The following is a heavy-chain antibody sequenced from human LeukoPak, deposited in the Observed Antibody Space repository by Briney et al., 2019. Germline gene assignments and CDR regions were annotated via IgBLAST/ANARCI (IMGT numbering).Heavy chain of an antibody. CDR2: IIPIFGTA. CDR3: ARENGPRQLHLWGSALDY. D-gene: IGHD5-18*01. Sequence: WAAVKVSCKASGCTFSSYAISWVRQAPGQGLEWVGGIIPIFGTANYAQKFQGRVTITTDKATGTAYMELSSLSSGDTAVYYCARENGPRQLHLWGSALDYWGQGTLVTVSS. V-gene: IGHV1-69*05. J-gene: IGHJ4*02. CDR1: GCTFSSYA.